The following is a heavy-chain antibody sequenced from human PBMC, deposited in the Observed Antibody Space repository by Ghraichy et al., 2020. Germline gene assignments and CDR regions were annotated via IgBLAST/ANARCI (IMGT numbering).Heavy chain of an antibody. CDR3: ARHVGTERFPFDY. D-gene: IGHD3-3*01. CDR2: VYYSGTT. Sequence: SETLSLTCTVSGGSISSSSYYWGWIRQPPGKGLEWIGSVYYSGTTYYNPSLKSRVTISVDTSKNQFSLKLSSVTAADTAIYYCARHVGTERFPFDYWGQGTLVTVSS. V-gene: IGHV4-39*01. J-gene: IGHJ4*02. CDR1: GGSISSSSYY.